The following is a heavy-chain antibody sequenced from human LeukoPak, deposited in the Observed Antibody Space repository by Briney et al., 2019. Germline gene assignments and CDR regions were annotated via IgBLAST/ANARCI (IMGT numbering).Heavy chain of an antibody. D-gene: IGHD3-3*01. CDR2: ISGSGGST. CDR1: GFTFSSYA. CDR3: AKEDGESDYDFWSGYFSFYDY. V-gene: IGHV3-23*01. J-gene: IGHJ4*02. Sequence: GGSLRLSCAASGFTFSSYAMSWVRQAPGKGLEWVSAISGSGGSTYYADSVKGRFTISRDNSKDTLYLQMNSLRAEDTAVYYCAKEDGESDYDFWSGYFSFYDYWGQGTLVTVSS.